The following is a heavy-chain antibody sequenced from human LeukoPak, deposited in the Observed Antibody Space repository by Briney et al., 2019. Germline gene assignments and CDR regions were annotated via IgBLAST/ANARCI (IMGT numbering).Heavy chain of an antibody. CDR2: ISGSGGST. D-gene: IGHD3-22*01. Sequence: GGSPRLSCAASGFTFSSYAMSWVRQAPGKGLEWVSAISGSGGSTYYADSVKGRFTISRDNSKNTLYLQMNSLRAEDTAVYYCAKDSPFGYYDSSGYFDYWGQGTLVTVSS. CDR3: AKDSPFGYYDSSGYFDY. CDR1: GFTFSSYA. J-gene: IGHJ4*02. V-gene: IGHV3-23*01.